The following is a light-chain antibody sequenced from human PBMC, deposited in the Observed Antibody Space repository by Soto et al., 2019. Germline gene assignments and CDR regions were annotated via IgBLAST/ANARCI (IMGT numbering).Light chain of an antibody. CDR1: QSVSSN. CDR2: GAS. CDR3: QQYNNWPRT. J-gene: IGKJ1*01. V-gene: IGKV3-15*01. Sequence: EIVMTQSPATLSVSPGERATLSCRASQSVSSNLAWYQQKPGQAPRLLIYGASTRATGIPARFSGNGSGTEFTFTISSLQSEDFAVYYCQQYNNWPRTFGQGTKVDIK.